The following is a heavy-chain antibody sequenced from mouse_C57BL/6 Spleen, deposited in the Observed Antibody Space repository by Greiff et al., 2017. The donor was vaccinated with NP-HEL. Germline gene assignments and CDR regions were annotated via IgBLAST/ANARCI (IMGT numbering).Heavy chain of an antibody. CDR2: INPSNGGT. CDR3: AREGLITTVVAPFDD. D-gene: IGHD1-1*01. Sequence: QVQLKQPGTELVKPGASVKLSCKASGYTFTSYWMHWVKQRPGQGLEWIGNINPSNGGTNYNEKFKSKATLTVDKSSSTAYMQLSSLTSEDSAVYYCAREGLITTVVAPFDDWGQGTTLTVSS. J-gene: IGHJ2*01. CDR1: GYTFTSYW. V-gene: IGHV1-53*01.